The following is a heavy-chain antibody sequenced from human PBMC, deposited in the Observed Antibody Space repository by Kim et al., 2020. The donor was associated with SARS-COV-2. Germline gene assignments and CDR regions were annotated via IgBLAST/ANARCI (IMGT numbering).Heavy chain of an antibody. D-gene: IGHD2-2*01. CDR1: GYTFTTYA. V-gene: IGHV7-4-1*02. CDR3: ASGFKVPAAMPGFDY. J-gene: IGHJ4*02. Sequence: ASVKVSCKASGYTFTTYAMNWVRQAPGQGLEWMGWINPNTGNPTYAQGFTGRFVFSLDTSVSTAYLQISSLKAEDTAVYYCASGFKVPAAMPGFDYWGQGTLVTVSS. CDR2: INPNTGNP.